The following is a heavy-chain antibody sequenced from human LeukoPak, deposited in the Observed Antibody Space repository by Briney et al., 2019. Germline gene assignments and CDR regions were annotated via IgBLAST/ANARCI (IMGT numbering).Heavy chain of an antibody. V-gene: IGHV4-39*01. J-gene: IGHJ4*02. Sequence: KPSETLSLTCTVSGGSISSSSYCWGWIRQPPGKGLEWIGTIYYSGGTYYNPSLDSRVTISVDTSKNQFSLRLSSVTAADTAVYYCARHAYRSGWLDFWGQGTLVTVSS. CDR3: ARHAYRSGWLDF. CDR2: IYYSGGT. D-gene: IGHD6-19*01. CDR1: GGSISSSSYC.